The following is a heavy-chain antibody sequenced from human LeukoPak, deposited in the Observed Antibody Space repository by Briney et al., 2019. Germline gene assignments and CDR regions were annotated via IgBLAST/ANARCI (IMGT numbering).Heavy chain of an antibody. CDR1: GFIINNNY. CDR2: IHINADT. J-gene: IGHJ3*01. CDR3: ARDGLDSSGPVAFDV. V-gene: IGHV3-66*01. D-gene: IGHD3-22*01. Sequence: GGSLRLSCVASGFIINNNYVSWVRRAPGRGLEWVSIIHINADTHYADSVKGRFTIYRDNSKNTLYLQMNSLRSEDTAVYYCARDGLDSSGPVAFDVWGQGAMVTVSS.